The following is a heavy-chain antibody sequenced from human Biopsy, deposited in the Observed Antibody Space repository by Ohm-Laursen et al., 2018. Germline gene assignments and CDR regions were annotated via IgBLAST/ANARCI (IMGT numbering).Heavy chain of an antibody. CDR2: INPSGSTT. D-gene: IGHD6-19*01. J-gene: IGHJ4*02. V-gene: IGHV1-46*01. CDR1: GYTFTSFD. Sequence: ASVKVSCKASGYTFTSFDINWMRQAPGQGLEWMGMINPSGSTTSYPQIFQGRVTMTRDTSKSTVYMELSSLRSADTAVYFCARNTGWYGDLYYFDYWGQGTLVTVSS. CDR3: ARNTGWYGDLYYFDY.